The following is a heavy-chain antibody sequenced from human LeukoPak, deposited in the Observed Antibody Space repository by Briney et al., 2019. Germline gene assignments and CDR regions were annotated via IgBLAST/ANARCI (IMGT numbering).Heavy chain of an antibody. CDR2: IYYSGST. Sequence: NTSETLSLTCTVSGGSIRSSSYYWGWIRQPPGKGLEWIGSIYYSGSTYYNPSLKSRVTISVDTSKNQFSLKLSSVTAADTAVYYCARVNDGWAFDYWGQGTLVTVSS. CDR3: ARVNDGWAFDY. CDR1: GGSIRSSSYY. D-gene: IGHD1-1*01. J-gene: IGHJ4*02. V-gene: IGHV4-39*07.